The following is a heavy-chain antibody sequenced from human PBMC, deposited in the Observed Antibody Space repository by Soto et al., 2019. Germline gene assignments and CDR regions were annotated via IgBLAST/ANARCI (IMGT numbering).Heavy chain of an antibody. CDR3: VKDILAVGGYETFDF. Sequence: EVQLSQSGGGLVQPGGSLRLSCAASGFTFSNFAMRWVRQAPGKGLEWVSDISGSGGSTYYAESVKGRFTISRDNSKNTLFLQMNSLRVEDTAVYYCVKDILAVGGYETFDFWGQGTMVTVSS. D-gene: IGHD5-12*01. V-gene: IGHV3-23*01. CDR2: ISGSGGST. CDR1: GFTFSNFA. J-gene: IGHJ4*02.